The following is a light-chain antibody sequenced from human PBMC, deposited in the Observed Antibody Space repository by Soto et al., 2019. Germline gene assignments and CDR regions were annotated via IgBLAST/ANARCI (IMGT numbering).Light chain of an antibody. J-gene: IGLJ2*01. Sequence: QSVLTQPASVSGSPGQSITISCTGTSSDVGSYNLVSWYQQHPGKAPKLMIYEGSKRPSGVSNRFSGSKSGNTASLTISGLQAEDEADYYCCSYAGSSTSHVVFGGGTKLT. CDR2: EGS. CDR1: SSDVGSYNL. CDR3: CSYAGSSTSHVV. V-gene: IGLV2-23*01.